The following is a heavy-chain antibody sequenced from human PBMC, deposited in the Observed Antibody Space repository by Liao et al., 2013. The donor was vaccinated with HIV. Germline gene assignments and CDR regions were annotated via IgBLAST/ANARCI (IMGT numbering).Heavy chain of an antibody. D-gene: IGHD2-8*01. CDR3: ARSNLRDWYFDL. V-gene: IGHV4-61*02. CDR1: GGSISSGSYY. Sequence: QVQLQESGPGLVKPSQTLSLTCTVSGGSISSGSYYWSWIRQPAGKGLEWIGRIYSSGSANYNPSLKSRVTMSVDTSKNQFSLKLSSVTAADTAVYYCARSNLRDWYFDLWGRGTLVTVSS. CDR2: IYSSGSA. J-gene: IGHJ2*01.